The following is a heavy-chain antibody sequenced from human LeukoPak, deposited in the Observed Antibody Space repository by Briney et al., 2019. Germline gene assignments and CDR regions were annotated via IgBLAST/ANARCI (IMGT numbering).Heavy chain of an antibody. J-gene: IGHJ4*02. CDR3: PRDPGWAALLKYYFDY. CDR1: GFTFSSYG. D-gene: IGHD6-6*01. V-gene: IGHV3-33*01. Sequence: GGSLRLSCAASGFTFSSYGMHWVRQAPGKGLGWVAVIWYDGSNKYYADSVKGRFTISRDNSKNTLYLQMNSLRAEDTAVYYCPRDPGWAALLKYYFDYWGQGTLVTVSS. CDR2: IWYDGSNK.